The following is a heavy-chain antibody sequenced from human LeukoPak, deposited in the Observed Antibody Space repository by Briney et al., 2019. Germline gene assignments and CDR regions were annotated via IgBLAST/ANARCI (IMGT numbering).Heavy chain of an antibody. CDR2: IYYSGST. D-gene: IGHD3-3*01. Sequence: SETLSLTCYVSNGSISGHYWSWIRQPPGKGLEWIGYIYYSGSTNYNPSLQSRVTISVDTSKNQFSLKLASVTAADSAMYYCGRVNYDFWSSADYWGQGTLVTVSS. CDR3: GRVNYDFWSSADY. J-gene: IGHJ4*02. CDR1: NGSISGHY. V-gene: IGHV4-59*11.